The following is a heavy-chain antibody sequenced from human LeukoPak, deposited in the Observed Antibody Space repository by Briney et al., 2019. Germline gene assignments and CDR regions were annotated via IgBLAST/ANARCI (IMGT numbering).Heavy chain of an antibody. CDR1: GFTFSSYW. D-gene: IGHD3-22*01. CDR2: ISGSGGST. J-gene: IGHJ3*02. CDR3: AKTEGVYYYDSSGDAFDI. V-gene: IGHV3-23*01. Sequence: GGSLRLSCAASGFTFSSYWMSWVRQAPGKGLEWVSAISGSGGSTYYADSVKGRFTISRDNSKNTLYLQMNSLRAEDTAVYYCAKTEGVYYYDSSGDAFDIWGQGTMATVSS.